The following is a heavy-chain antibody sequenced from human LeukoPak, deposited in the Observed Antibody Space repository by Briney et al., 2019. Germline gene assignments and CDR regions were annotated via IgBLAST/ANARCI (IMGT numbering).Heavy chain of an antibody. Sequence: PSETLSLTCTVSGYSISSGYYWGWIRQPPGKGLEWIGSIYHSGSTYYNPSLKSRVTISVDTSKNQFSLKLSSVTAADTAVYYCARRDIYGDYGHPAFDIWGQGTMVTVSS. CDR3: ARRDIYGDYGHPAFDI. CDR1: GYSISSGYY. V-gene: IGHV4-38-2*02. D-gene: IGHD4-17*01. J-gene: IGHJ3*02. CDR2: IYHSGST.